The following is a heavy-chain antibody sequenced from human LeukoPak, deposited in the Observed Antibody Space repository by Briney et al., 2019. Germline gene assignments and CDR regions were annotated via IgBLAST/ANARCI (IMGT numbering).Heavy chain of an antibody. CDR1: GASISYYF. CDR2: VSSSGII. J-gene: IGHJ4*02. CDR3: ARQDVSSSYYGLDY. Sequence: SETLSLTCTVSGASISYYFWHWIRHPAGKGLRWIGRVSSSGIINYSPSLQSRVTMSIDTSRNQFSLKLSSVTAADTAIYYCARQDVSSSYYGLDYWGQGILVTVSS. V-gene: IGHV4-4*07. D-gene: IGHD1-26*01.